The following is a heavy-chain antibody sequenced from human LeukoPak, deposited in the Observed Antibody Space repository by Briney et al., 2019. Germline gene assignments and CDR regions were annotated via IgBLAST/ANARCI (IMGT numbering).Heavy chain of an antibody. CDR2: IIPILGIA. V-gene: IGHV1-69*04. Sequence: SVKVSCKASGYTFTSYGISWVRQAPGQGLEWMGRIIPILGIANYAQKFQGRVTITADKSTSTAYMELSSLRSEDTAVYYCARTYDSSGYSDYWGQGTLVTVSS. CDR1: GYTFTSYG. D-gene: IGHD3-22*01. J-gene: IGHJ4*02. CDR3: ARTYDSSGYSDY.